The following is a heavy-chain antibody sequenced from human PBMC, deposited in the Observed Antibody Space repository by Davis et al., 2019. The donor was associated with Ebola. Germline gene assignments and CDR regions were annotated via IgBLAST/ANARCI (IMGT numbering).Heavy chain of an antibody. CDR2: ISSSASYK. V-gene: IGHV3-11*06. D-gene: IGHD1-26*01. J-gene: IGHJ4*02. CDR3: VRGSTVGTRLPFEY. Sequence: GESLKISCAASGFTFSVYYMSWIRQAPGKGPEWVSSISSSASYKNYADSVKGRFTISRDDSKNTLYLEMSSLRPEDTAVYYCVRGSTVGTRLPFEYWGQGTLITVSS. CDR1: GFTFSVYY.